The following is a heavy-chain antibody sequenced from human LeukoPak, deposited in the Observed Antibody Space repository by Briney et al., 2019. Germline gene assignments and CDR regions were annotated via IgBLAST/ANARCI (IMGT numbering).Heavy chain of an antibody. Sequence: SVKVSCKASGGTFSSYAISWVRQAPGQGLEWMGGIIPIFGIANYAQKFQGRVTITADKSTSTAYMELSSLRSEDTAVYYCARGWDYYDSSGYDWWGQGTLVTVSS. V-gene: IGHV1-69*10. CDR3: ARGWDYYDSSGYDW. CDR2: IIPIFGIA. J-gene: IGHJ4*02. D-gene: IGHD3-22*01. CDR1: GGTFSSYA.